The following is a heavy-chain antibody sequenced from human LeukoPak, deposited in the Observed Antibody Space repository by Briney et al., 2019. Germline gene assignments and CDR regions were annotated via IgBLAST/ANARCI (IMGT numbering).Heavy chain of an antibody. Sequence: PGGSLRLSCAASGFTFSSHYMNWVRQAPGKGLEWVSSISTSSTYIYYADSVKGRFTLSRDTAKNSLYLQMDSLRAEDTAVYYCAREFSGRSFDYWGQGTLVTVSS. CDR2: ISTSSTYI. CDR3: AREFSGRSFDY. V-gene: IGHV3-21*01. D-gene: IGHD1-26*01. J-gene: IGHJ4*02. CDR1: GFTFSSHY.